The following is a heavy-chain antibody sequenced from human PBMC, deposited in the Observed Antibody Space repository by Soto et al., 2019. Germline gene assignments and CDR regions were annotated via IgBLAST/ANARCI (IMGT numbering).Heavy chain of an antibody. J-gene: IGHJ6*02. CDR1: GFTVSSNY. CDR2: IYSGGST. Sequence: EVQLVESGGGLIQPGGSLRLSCAASGFTVSSNYMSWVRQAPGKGLESVSVIYSGGSTYYADSVKGRFTISRDNSNNMLYLQRNRLRAEDRAVYCGGRVPSPAVYGDYYYGMDVWGQGTTVTVSS. CDR3: GRVPSPAVYGDYYYGMDV. V-gene: IGHV3-53*01. D-gene: IGHD4-17*01.